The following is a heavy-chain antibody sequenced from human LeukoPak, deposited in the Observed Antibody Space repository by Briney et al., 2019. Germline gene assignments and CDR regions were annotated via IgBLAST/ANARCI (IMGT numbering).Heavy chain of an antibody. Sequence: PSETLSLTCTVSGGSISSYYWGWIRQPPGKGLEWIGSIYHSGSTYYNPSLKSRVTISVDTSKNQFSLKLSSVTAADTAVYYCARVKYGDYWGYYYYMDVWGKGTTVTVSS. V-gene: IGHV4-38-2*02. CDR1: GGSISSYY. J-gene: IGHJ6*03. D-gene: IGHD4-17*01. CDR3: ARVKYGDYWGYYYYMDV. CDR2: IYHSGST.